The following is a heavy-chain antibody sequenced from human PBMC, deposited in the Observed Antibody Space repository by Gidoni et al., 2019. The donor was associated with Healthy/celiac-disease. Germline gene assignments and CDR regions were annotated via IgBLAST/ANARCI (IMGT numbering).Heavy chain of an antibody. Sequence: QVQLQESGPGLVKPSETLSLTCTVSGGSISSYYWSWIRQPAGKGLEWIGRIYTSGSTNYNPSLKSRVTMSVDTSKNQFSLKLSSVTAADTAVYYCARGLVITSVYYYYGMDVWGQGTTVTVSS. CDR1: GGSISSYY. V-gene: IGHV4-4*07. CDR3: ARGLVITSVYYYYGMDV. J-gene: IGHJ6*02. D-gene: IGHD3-16*01. CDR2: IYTSGST.